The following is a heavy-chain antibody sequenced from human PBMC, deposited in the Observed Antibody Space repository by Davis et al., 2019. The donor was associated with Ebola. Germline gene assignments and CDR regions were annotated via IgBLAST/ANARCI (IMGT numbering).Heavy chain of an antibody. V-gene: IGHV3-48*02. CDR2: ISSSSSTI. CDR1: GFTFSSYS. J-gene: IGHJ1*01. Sequence: GESLKISCAASGFTFSSYSMNWVRQAPGKGLEWVSYISSSSSTIYYADSVKGRFTISRDNAKNSLYLQMNSLRDEDTAVYYCASSNWAYFQHWGQGTLVTVSS. D-gene: IGHD7-27*01. CDR3: ASSNWAYFQH.